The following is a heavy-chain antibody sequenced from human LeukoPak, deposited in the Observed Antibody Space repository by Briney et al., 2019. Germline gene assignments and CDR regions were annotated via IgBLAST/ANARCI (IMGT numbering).Heavy chain of an antibody. CDR2: INSDGSIT. J-gene: IGHJ4*02. CDR1: GFTFSNFG. D-gene: IGHD2-2*01. CDR3: ASSTQISKYADY. V-gene: IGHV3-74*01. Sequence: GGSLRLSCAASGFTFSNFGMNWVRQAPGKGLVWVSRINSDGSITTYADSVRGRFTISRDNAKSTLYLQMNSLRAEDTAVYYCASSTQISKYADYWGQGALVTVSS.